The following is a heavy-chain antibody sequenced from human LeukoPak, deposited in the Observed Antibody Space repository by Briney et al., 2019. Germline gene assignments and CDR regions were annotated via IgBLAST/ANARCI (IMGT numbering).Heavy chain of an antibody. CDR3: AREISMFVNAFDL. V-gene: IGHV3-33*01. CDR2: IWYDGSNE. J-gene: IGHJ3*01. D-gene: IGHD3-10*02. CDR1: GFSFSNSG. Sequence: GGSLRLSCEASGFSFSNSGMHWVRQAPGKGLEWVAFIWYDGSNEYYADAVKGRFTISRDNSKNTVHLQMNSLRVEDTSVYFCAREISMFVNAFDLWGQGTLVTVTS.